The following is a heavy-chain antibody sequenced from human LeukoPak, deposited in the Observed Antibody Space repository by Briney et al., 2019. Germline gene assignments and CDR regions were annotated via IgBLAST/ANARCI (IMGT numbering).Heavy chain of an antibody. Sequence: GGSLRLSCSASGFTFSTYAMDWVRQAPGKGLEWVAVISYDGSNQYYADSVKGRFTISRDNAKNSLYLQMNSLRAEDTAVYYCARALDPNYYDSSGYYNDAFDIWGQGTMVTVSS. D-gene: IGHD3-22*01. CDR3: ARALDPNYYDSSGYYNDAFDI. CDR1: GFTFSTYA. V-gene: IGHV3-30*04. J-gene: IGHJ3*02. CDR2: ISYDGSNQ.